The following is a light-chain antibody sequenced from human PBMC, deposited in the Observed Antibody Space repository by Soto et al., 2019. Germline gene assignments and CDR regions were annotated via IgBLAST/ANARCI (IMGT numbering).Light chain of an antibody. Sequence: IRMTQSPSSLSASTGDRVTITCRASQGISSYLAWYQQKPGKAPKLLIYAASTLQSGVPSRFSGSGSGTDFTITISSLQPEDGETYDGQKYNSAPFTFGPGTKVDIK. J-gene: IGKJ3*01. CDR1: QGISSY. CDR2: AAS. CDR3: QKYNSAPFT. V-gene: IGKV1-27*01.